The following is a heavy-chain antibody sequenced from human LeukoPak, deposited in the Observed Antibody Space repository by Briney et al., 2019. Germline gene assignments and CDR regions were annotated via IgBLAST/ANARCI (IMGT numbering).Heavy chain of an antibody. CDR3: ARENLGYCSGGSCYGAFDI. J-gene: IGHJ3*02. V-gene: IGHV4-34*01. CDR2: INHSGST. CDR1: GGSFSGYY. Sequence: SETLSLTCAVYGGSFSGYYWSWIRQPPGKGLEWIGEINHSGSTNYNPSLKSRVTISVDTSKNQFSLKLSSVTAADTAVYYCARENLGYCSGGSCYGAFDIWGQGTMVTVSS. D-gene: IGHD2-15*01.